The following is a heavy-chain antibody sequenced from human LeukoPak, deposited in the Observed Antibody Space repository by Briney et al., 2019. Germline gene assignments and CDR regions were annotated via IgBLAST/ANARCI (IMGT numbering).Heavy chain of an antibody. J-gene: IGHJ4*02. V-gene: IGHV3-48*03. CDR3: ASWGAGGNS. Sequence: GGSLRLSCAASGFTFSSFEMNWVRQAPGKGLEWVSYISHGGRTIYYADSVKGRFTISRDNAKNSLYLQVNSLRAEDTAVYYCASWGAGGNSWGQGTLVTVSS. D-gene: IGHD3-16*01. CDR1: GFTFSSFE. CDR2: ISHGGRTI.